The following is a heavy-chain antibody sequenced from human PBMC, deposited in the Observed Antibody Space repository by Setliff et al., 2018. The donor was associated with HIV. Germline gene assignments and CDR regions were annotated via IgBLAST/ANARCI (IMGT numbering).Heavy chain of an antibody. CDR2: INHSGST. J-gene: IGHJ6*02. CDR3: ARLRTGGYYYYGMDV. D-gene: IGHD2-15*01. CDR1: GGSFSGYY. V-gene: IGHV4-34*01. Sequence: SETLSLTCAVYGGSFSGYYWSWIRQPPGKGLEWIGGINHSGSTNYNPSLKSRVTISVDTSKNQFSLKLSSVTAADTAVYYCARLRTGGYYYYGMDVWGQGTTVTVSS.